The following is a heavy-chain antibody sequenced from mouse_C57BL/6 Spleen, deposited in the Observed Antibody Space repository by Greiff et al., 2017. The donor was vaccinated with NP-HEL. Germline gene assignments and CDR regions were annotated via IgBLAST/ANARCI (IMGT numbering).Heavy chain of an antibody. D-gene: IGHD4-1*01. CDR2: IDPETGGT. Sequence: LQESGAELVRPGASVTLSCKASGYTFTDYEMHWVKQTPVHGLEWIGAIDPETGGTAYNQKFKGKAILTADKSSSTAYMELRSLTSEDSAVYYCTREGYWDGGYYFDYWGQGTTLTVSS. CDR3: TREGYWDGGYYFDY. V-gene: IGHV1-15*01. J-gene: IGHJ2*01. CDR1: GYTFTDYE.